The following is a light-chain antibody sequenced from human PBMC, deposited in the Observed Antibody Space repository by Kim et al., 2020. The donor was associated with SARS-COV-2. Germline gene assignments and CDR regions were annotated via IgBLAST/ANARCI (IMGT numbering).Light chain of an antibody. Sequence: PASISCRSCQSLVYGDGNTYLNWFHQRPDQSPRRLIYKVSNRDSGVPDRFSGSGSGTDFTLQISRVEAEDVGVYYCMQGTHWPFTFGPGTKVDIK. CDR2: KVS. V-gene: IGKV2-30*01. J-gene: IGKJ3*01. CDR1: QSLVYGDGNTY. CDR3: MQGTHWPFT.